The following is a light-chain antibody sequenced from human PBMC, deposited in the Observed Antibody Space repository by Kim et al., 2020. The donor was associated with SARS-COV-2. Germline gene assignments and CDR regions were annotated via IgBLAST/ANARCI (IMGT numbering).Light chain of an antibody. CDR3: GTWDIDLTGGV. CDR1: CSNIGRND. CDR2: DND. V-gene: IGLV1-51*01. Sequence: GRRVTRSCAGGCSNIGRNDVCWYQQFPGTAPRLISYDNDQRPSGIPDRFSASKSGTSATLVISGLQTGDEAHYYCGTWDIDLTGGVFGGGTQLTVL. J-gene: IGLJ2*01.